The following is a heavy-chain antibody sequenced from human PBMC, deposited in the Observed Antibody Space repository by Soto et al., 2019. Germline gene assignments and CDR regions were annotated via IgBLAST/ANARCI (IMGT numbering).Heavy chain of an antibody. Sequence: GGSLRLSCAASGFTFSNAWMSWVRQAPGKGLEWVGRIKSKTDGGTTDYAAPVKGRFTISRDDSKNTLYLQMNSLKTEDTAVYYCTTEVDGIVGAFGYFQHWGQGTLVTVSS. V-gene: IGHV3-15*01. CDR2: IKSKTDGGTT. CDR1: GFTFSNAW. D-gene: IGHD1-26*01. J-gene: IGHJ1*01. CDR3: TTEVDGIVGAFGYFQH.